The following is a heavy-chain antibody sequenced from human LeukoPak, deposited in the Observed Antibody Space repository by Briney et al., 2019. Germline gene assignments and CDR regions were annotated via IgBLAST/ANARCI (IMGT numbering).Heavy chain of an antibody. CDR1: GFTFDDYA. D-gene: IGHD3-3*01. V-gene: IGHV3-43*02. CDR2: IGGDGGST. CDR3: AKDTYYDFWSGYSGGMWFDP. J-gene: IGHJ5*02. Sequence: GGSLRLSCAASGFTFDDYAMHWVRQAPGKGLEWVSLIGGDGGSTYYADSVKGRFTISRDNSKNSLYLQMNSLRTEDTALYYCAKDTYYDFWSGYSGGMWFDPWGQGTLVTVSS.